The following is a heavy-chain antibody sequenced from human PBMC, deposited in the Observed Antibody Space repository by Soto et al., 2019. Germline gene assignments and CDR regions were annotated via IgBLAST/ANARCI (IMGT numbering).Heavy chain of an antibody. CDR3: ARWYYDFWSGYYWTGFDY. D-gene: IGHD3-3*01. V-gene: IGHV4-59*01. J-gene: IGHJ4*02. Sequence: QVQLQESGPGLVKPSETLSLTCTVSGGSISSYYWSWIRQPPGKGLEWIGFIYYSGSTTYNPSLKSRVTISVDTSKNQFSLKLSSVTAADTAVYYCARWYYDFWSGYYWTGFDYWGQGTLVTVSS. CDR1: GGSISSYY. CDR2: IYYSGST.